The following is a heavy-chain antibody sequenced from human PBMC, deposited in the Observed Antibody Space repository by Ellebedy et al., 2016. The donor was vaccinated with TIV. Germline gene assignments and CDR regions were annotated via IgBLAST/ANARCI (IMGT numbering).Heavy chain of an antibody. Sequence: AASVKVSCKASGGTFSTYAISWVRHAPGQGLEWMGGIIPIFGTTQYAQKFQGRVTIIADESTSTAFMELSSLRSEDTAVYYCARDTYYNFRSGYYIHYYYYEMDVWGQGTTVTVSS. D-gene: IGHD3-3*01. J-gene: IGHJ6*02. CDR3: ARDTYYNFRSGYYIHYYYYEMDV. CDR1: GGTFSTYA. CDR2: IIPIFGTT. V-gene: IGHV1-69*13.